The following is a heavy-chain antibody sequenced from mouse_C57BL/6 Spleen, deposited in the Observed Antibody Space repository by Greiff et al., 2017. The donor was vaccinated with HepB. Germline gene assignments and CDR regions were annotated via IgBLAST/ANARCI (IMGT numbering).Heavy chain of an antibody. CDR2: IDPSDSET. CDR3: ARGGDYDPYAMDY. Sequence: QVQLKQPGAELVRPGSSVKLSCKASGYTFTSYWMHWVKQRPIQGLEWIGNIDPSDSETHYNQKFKDKATLTVDKSSSTAYMQLSSLTSEDSAVYYCARGGDYDPYAMDYWGQGTSVTVSS. V-gene: IGHV1-52*01. D-gene: IGHD2-4*01. J-gene: IGHJ4*01. CDR1: GYTFTSYW.